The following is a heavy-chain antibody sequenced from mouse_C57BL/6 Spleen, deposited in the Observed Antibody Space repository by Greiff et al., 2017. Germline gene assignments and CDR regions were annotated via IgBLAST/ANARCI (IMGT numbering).Heavy chain of an antibody. CDR3: AREHD. Sequence: QVQLQQPGAELVKPGASVKLSCKASGYTFTSYWMQWVKQRPGQGLEWIGEIDPSDSYTNYNQKFKGKATLTVDTSSSTAYMQLSSLTSEDSAVYYCAREHDWGQGTTLTVSS. CDR2: IDPSDSYT. CDR1: GYTFTSYW. V-gene: IGHV1-50*01. J-gene: IGHJ2*01.